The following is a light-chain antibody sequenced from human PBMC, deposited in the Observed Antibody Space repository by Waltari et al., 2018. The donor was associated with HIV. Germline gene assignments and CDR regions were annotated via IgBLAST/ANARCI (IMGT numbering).Light chain of an antibody. V-gene: IGLV8-61*01. J-gene: IGLJ3*02. CDR1: SGSVSTSYY. CDR2: STN. CDR3: VLFMGNGIWV. Sequence: QTVVTQEPSFSVSPGGTVTLTCGLSSGSVSTSYYPSWYQQTPGQAPRTLIYSTNPRSSGGPVRFAGSILGNKAALTITGAQADDESDYYCVLFMGNGIWVFGGGTKLTVL.